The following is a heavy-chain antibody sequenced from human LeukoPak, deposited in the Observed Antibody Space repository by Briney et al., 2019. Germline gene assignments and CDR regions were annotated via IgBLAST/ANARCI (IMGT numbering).Heavy chain of an antibody. CDR3: ARGVTLFGGAQEDFDY. J-gene: IGHJ4*02. V-gene: IGHV3-74*01. CDR1: GFTFSSYW. Sequence: GGSLRLSCAASGFTFSSYWMHWVRQAPGKGLVWVSRINSDGSSTSYADSVKGRFTISRDNAKNTLYLQMNSLRAEDTAVYYCARGVTLFGGAQEDFDYWGQGTLVTVSS. D-gene: IGHD3-16*01. CDR2: INSDGSST.